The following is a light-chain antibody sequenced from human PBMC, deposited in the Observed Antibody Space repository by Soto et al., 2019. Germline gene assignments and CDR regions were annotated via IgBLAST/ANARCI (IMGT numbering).Light chain of an antibody. V-gene: IGKV3D-15*01. CDR2: GAS. Sequence: DKVMTQSPATLSVSPGERATLTCRTSQSVSSNLAWYQQKPGQAPRLLIFGASTRATGIPARFSGSGSGTEFTLTISSLQSEDLAVYYCQEYSDWPTWTFGQGTKVDIK. CDR1: QSVSSN. CDR3: QEYSDWPTWT. J-gene: IGKJ1*01.